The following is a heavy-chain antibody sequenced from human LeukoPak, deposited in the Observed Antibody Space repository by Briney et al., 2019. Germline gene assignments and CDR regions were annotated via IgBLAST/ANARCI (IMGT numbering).Heavy chain of an antibody. CDR3: AKDLNNGVVTLFDY. Sequence: PGGSLRLSCAASGFTFSSYAITWVRQAPGKGLEWVSGIGGSGDITYYADSVKGRFTIYRDNSKNTLYLQMNSLRAEDTAVYYCAKDLNNGVVTLFDYWGQGILVTVSS. D-gene: IGHD2-8*01. J-gene: IGHJ4*02. CDR1: GFTFSSYA. CDR2: IGGSGDIT. V-gene: IGHV3-23*01.